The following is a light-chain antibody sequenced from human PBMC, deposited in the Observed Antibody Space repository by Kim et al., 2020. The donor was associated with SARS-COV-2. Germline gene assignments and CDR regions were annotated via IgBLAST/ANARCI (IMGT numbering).Light chain of an antibody. Sequence: LSTGERATRSFRASPSVSSGHLAWYQQKPGQAPKLLIYGASSRATGIPDRFSGSGSGTDFSLTISRLEPEDFSVYYCQQYGSSLYTFGQGTKLEIK. CDR2: GAS. CDR1: PSVSSGH. V-gene: IGKV3-20*01. CDR3: QQYGSSLYT. J-gene: IGKJ2*01.